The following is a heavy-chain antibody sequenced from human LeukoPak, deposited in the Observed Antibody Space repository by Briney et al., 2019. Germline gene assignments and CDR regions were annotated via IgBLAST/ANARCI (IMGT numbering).Heavy chain of an antibody. CDR2: IYYSGST. D-gene: IGHD2-2*01. CDR1: GDSISSYY. Sequence: SETLSLTCTVSGDSISSYYWSWIRQPPGKGLEWIGYIYYSGSTNYNPSLKSRVTISVDRSKNQFSLKLSSVTAADTAVYYCARGGTFFCSSTSCPNWFDPWGQGTLVTVS. V-gene: IGHV4-59*12. CDR3: ARGGTFFCSSTSCPNWFDP. J-gene: IGHJ5*02.